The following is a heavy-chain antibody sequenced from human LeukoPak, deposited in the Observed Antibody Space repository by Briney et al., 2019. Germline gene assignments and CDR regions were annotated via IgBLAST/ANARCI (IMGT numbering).Heavy chain of an antibody. Sequence: PSETLSLTCTVSGGSISSSIYYWGWIRQPPGRELEWIGSIYYSGSTYYNPSLKSRVTISVDTSKNQFSLKLSSVTAADTAVYYCARHLSVRPDYWGQGTLVTVSS. D-gene: IGHD6-6*01. CDR1: GGSISSSIYY. V-gene: IGHV4-39*01. CDR3: ARHLSVRPDY. CDR2: IYYSGST. J-gene: IGHJ4*02.